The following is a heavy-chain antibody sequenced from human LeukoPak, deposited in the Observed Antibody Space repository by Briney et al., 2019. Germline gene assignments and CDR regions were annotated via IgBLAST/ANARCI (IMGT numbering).Heavy chain of an antibody. V-gene: IGHV4-39*01. CDR1: GGSISSSSYY. CDR3: ARAPPLIAAAGRGGYYDSSGYPDY. CDR2: IYYRGST. J-gene: IGHJ4*02. D-gene: IGHD3-22*01. Sequence: SETLSLTCTVSGGSISSSSYYWGWIRQPPGKGLEWIGSIYYRGSTYYNPSLKSRVTISVDTSKNQFSLKLSSVTAADTAVYYCARAPPLIAAAGRGGYYDSSGYPDYWGQGTLVTVSS.